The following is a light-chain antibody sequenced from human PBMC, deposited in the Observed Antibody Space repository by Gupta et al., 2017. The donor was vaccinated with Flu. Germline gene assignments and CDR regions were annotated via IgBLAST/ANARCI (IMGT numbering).Light chain of an antibody. Sequence: SSSNIGSNYVYWYQQRPGTAPKLLIYRNNQRPSGVPDRYSGSKSGTSASLAISGLRSEDEADYYCAAWDDSLSVWVFGGGTKLTVL. V-gene: IGLV1-47*01. CDR1: SSNIGSNY. CDR3: AAWDDSLSVWV. CDR2: RNN. J-gene: IGLJ3*02.